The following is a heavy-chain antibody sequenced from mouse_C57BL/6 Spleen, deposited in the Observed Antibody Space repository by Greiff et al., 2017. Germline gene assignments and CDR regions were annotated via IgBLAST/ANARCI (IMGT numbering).Heavy chain of an antibody. V-gene: IGHV1-80*01. D-gene: IGHD2-1*01. CDR2: IYPGDGDT. CDR3: ARYGNLSSYWYFDV. J-gene: IGHJ1*03. Sequence: QVQLQQSGAELVKPGASVKISCKASGYAFSSYWMNWVKQRPGKGLEWIGQIYPGDGDTNYNGKFKGKATLTADKSSSTAYMQLSSLTSEDSAVYFCARYGNLSSYWYFDVWGTGTTVTVSS. CDR1: GYAFSSYW.